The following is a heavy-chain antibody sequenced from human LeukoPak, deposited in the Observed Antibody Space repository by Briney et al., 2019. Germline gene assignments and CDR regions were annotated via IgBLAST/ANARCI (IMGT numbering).Heavy chain of an antibody. V-gene: IGHV3-66*01. CDR3: ARDQRYCSSSSCPWEPFDY. Sequence: GGSLRLSCAASEFTVSNNYMSWVRQAPGKGLEWVSVIYKVGNTFYADFVKGRSTISRDNAKNSLYLQMNSLRAEDTAVYYCARDQRYCSSSSCPWEPFDYWGQGTLVTVSS. D-gene: IGHD2-2*01. CDR2: IYKVGNT. J-gene: IGHJ4*02. CDR1: EFTVSNNY.